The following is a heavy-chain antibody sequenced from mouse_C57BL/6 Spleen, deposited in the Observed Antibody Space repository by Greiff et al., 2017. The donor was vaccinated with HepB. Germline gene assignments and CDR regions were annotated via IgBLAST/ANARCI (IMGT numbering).Heavy chain of an antibody. D-gene: IGHD2-4*01. CDR3: ARDRLNYDLDY. CDR1: GFSFSSYA. J-gene: IGHJ2*01. V-gene: IGHV5-4*01. Sequence: VHLVESGGGLVKPGGSLKLSCAASGFSFSSYALSWVRQTPATRLEWVATISDGGSYTYYPDNVKGRFTISRDNAKNNLYLQMSHLKSEDTAMYDCARDRLNYDLDYWGQGTTLTVSS. CDR2: ISDGGSYT.